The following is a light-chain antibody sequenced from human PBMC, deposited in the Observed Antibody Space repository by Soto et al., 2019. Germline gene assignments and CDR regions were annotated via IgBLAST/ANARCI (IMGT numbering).Light chain of an antibody. Sequence: IVMTQSPATLSVSPGERATLSCRASQSINSNLAWYQQKPGQAPRLLMFRASISATGFPARFSGSGSGTEFNITISSLQSEDSAIYYCQQYNNWPRATFGGGTKVELK. CDR1: QSINSN. V-gene: IGKV3-15*01. J-gene: IGKJ4*01. CDR3: QQYNNWPRAT. CDR2: RAS.